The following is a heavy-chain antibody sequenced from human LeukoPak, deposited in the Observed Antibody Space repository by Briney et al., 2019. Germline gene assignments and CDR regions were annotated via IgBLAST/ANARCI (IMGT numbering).Heavy chain of an antibody. D-gene: IGHD3-10*01. Sequence: GGSLRLSCAASGFTFSSYSMNWGLQAPGKGLEGVSSISRSSSYIYYADSVKGRFTISRDNAKNSLYLQMNSLRAEDTAVYYCARDAGSGSYYTVYYYYMDVWGKGTTVTISS. CDR2: ISRSSSYI. CDR1: GFTFSSYS. CDR3: ARDAGSGSYYTVYYYYMDV. V-gene: IGHV3-21*01. J-gene: IGHJ6*03.